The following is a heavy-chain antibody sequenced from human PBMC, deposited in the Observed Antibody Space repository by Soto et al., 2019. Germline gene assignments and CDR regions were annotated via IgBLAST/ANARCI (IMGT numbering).Heavy chain of an antibody. CDR1: GGSISSYY. D-gene: IGHD3-9*01. V-gene: IGHV4-59*01. CDR3: ARESRNYDILTGYYGYYFDY. CDR2: IYYSGST. J-gene: IGHJ4*02. Sequence: QVQLQESGPGLVKPSETLSLTCTVSGGSISSYYWSWIRQPPGKGLEWIGYIYYSGSTNYNPSLKSQVTISVDTSKNQFSLKLSSVTAADTAVYYCARESRNYDILTGYYGYYFDYWGQGTLVTVSS.